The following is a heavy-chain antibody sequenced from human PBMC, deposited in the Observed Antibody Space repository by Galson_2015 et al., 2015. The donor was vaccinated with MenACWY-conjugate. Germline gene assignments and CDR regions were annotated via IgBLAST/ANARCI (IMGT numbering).Heavy chain of an antibody. Sequence: SLRLSCAASGFTFSNYDMHWARQSTGKGLEWVSGIGTAGDTYYPGSVKGRFTVSRENAKNFLYLEMNSLKVGDTAVYYCARGGYDYMGGGGFDYWGQGILVTVSS. J-gene: IGHJ4*02. CDR3: ARGGYDYMGGGGFDY. CDR2: IGTAGDT. V-gene: IGHV3-13*01. D-gene: IGHD5-18*01. CDR1: GFTFSNYD.